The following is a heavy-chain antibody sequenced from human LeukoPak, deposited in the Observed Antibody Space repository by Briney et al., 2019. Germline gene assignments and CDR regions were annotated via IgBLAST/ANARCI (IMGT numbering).Heavy chain of an antibody. Sequence: SEALSLTCIVSGGSLSTYYWSWIRQPPGKGREWIGCINYSGSTNYNPSLKSRVTLSVDTSKNQFSLTLIAVTAADTAVYCCARLNGGYWGQGTLVTVSS. CDR2: INYSGST. V-gene: IGHV4-59*01. CDR1: GGSLSTYY. CDR3: ARLNGGY. J-gene: IGHJ4*02. D-gene: IGHD7-27*01.